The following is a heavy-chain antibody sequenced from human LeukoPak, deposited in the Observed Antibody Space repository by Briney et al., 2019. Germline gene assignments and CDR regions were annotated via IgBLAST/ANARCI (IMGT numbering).Heavy chain of an antibody. CDR1: GGSISSYY. J-gene: IGHJ4*02. Sequence: SETLSLTCTVSGGSISSYYWSWIRQPAGKGLEWIGRIYTSGSTNCNPSLKSRVTMSVDTSKNQFSLKLSSVTAADTAVYYCARSVEVSLLWFGDLSPESYYFDYWGQGTLVTVSS. V-gene: IGHV4-4*07. CDR3: ARSVEVSLLWFGDLSPESYYFDY. D-gene: IGHD3-10*01. CDR2: IYTSGST.